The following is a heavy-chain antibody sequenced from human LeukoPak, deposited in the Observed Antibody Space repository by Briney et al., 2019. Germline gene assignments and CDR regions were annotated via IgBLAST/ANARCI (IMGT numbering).Heavy chain of an antibody. CDR2: INTIGSST. Sequence: GGSLRLSCAASGFTFSSYWMHWVRQAPGKGLVWVSRINTIGSSTSYADSVKGRFTISRDNAKNTLYLQMNGLRAEDTAVYYCAREAAASSFDPWGQGTLVTVSS. D-gene: IGHD6-13*01. J-gene: IGHJ5*02. CDR3: AREAAASSFDP. V-gene: IGHV3-74*01. CDR1: GFTFSSYW.